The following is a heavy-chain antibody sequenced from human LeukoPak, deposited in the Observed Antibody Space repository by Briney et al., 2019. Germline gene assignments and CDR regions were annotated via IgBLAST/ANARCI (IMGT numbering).Heavy chain of an antibody. CDR2: ICNDGSNK. D-gene: IGHD4-11*01. CDR3: AKDAQRGFDYSNSLEY. Sequence: GGSLRLSCAASGFTFSHYGMHWVRQAPGRGLEWVAVICNDGSNKYYADSVKGRFTISRDNSQNTVDLHMNSLRAEDTAVYYCAKDAQRGFDYSNSLEYWGQGTLVTVSS. CDR1: GFTFSHYG. J-gene: IGHJ4*02. V-gene: IGHV3-33*06.